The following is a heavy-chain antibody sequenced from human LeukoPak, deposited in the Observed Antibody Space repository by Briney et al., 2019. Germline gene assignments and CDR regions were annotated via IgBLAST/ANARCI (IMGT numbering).Heavy chain of an antibody. CDR2: TANKANSYIT. CDR1: GFTFSTHS. V-gene: IGHV3-72*01. CDR3: AGRPLSSPHSFDD. D-gene: IGHD6-19*01. Sequence: GGSLRLSCAASGFTFSTHSMNWVRQAPGKGLEWVGRTANKANSYITYYAASVKGRFVISTDDSKNSLHLQMNSLKTEDTAVYYCAGRPLSSPHSFDDWGQGTLVTVSS. J-gene: IGHJ4*02.